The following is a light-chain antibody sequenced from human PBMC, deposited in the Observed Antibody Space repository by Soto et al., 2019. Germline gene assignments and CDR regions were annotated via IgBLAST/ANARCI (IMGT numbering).Light chain of an antibody. V-gene: IGKV3-15*01. CDR1: QSVSSN. CDR2: SAS. J-gene: IGKJ4*01. Sequence: EIVVTQSQATLSVSPGERATLSCRASQSVSSNLAWYQHRPGQAHRLLIYSASTRATGIPARFSGSGSGTEFTLTISSLQSEDFAVYYCQQYNNWLSFGGGNKVEI. CDR3: QQYNNWLS.